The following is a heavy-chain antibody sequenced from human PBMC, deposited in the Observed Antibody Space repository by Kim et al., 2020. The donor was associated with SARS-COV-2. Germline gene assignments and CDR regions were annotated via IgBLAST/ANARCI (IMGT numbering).Heavy chain of an antibody. CDR3: ARRPPTWAVPERGMDV. CDR2: IYYSGST. V-gene: IGHV4-39*01. D-gene: IGHD6-19*01. CDR1: GGSISSSSYY. J-gene: IGHJ6*02. Sequence: SETLSLTCTVSGGSISSSSYYWGWIRQPPGKGLEWIGSIYYSGSTYYNPSLKSRVTISVDTSKNQFSLKLSTVTAADTAVYYCARRPPTWAVPERGMDVWGQETTVTLSS.